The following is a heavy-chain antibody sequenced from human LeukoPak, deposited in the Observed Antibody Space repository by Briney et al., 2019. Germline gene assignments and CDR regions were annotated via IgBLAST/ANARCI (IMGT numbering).Heavy chain of an antibody. V-gene: IGHV4-31*03. CDR1: GGSISNGGYY. CDR2: IYYSGST. Sequence: SQTLSLTCTVSGGSISNGGYYWSWIRQHPGKGLEWIGYIYYSGSTNYNPSLKSRVSISVDTFKNQFSLKLSSVTAADTAVYYCAREIQTNCSGGNCYFYYFDYWGQGTLVTVSS. D-gene: IGHD2-15*01. J-gene: IGHJ4*02. CDR3: AREIQTNCSGGNCYFYYFDY.